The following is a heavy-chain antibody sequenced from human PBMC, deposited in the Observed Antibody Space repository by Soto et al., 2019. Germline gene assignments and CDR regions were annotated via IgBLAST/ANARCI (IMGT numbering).Heavy chain of an antibody. Sequence: QVQLVQSGAEVKKPGSSVKVSCKASGGTFSSYAISWVRQAPGQGLEWMGGIIPIFGTANYAQKFQGRVTITADESTSTAYMELSSLRSEDTAVYYCARDLDRLRAVPAFYYGMDVWGQGTTVTVSS. CDR3: ARDLDRLRAVPAFYYGMDV. V-gene: IGHV1-69*01. CDR1: GGTFSSYA. J-gene: IGHJ6*02. CDR2: IIPIFGTA. D-gene: IGHD3-3*01.